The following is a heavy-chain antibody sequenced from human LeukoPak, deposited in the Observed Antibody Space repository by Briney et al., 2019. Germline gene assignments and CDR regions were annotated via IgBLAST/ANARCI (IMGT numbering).Heavy chain of an antibody. CDR3: ATQKRGTVVVPAAIEY. J-gene: IGHJ4*02. CDR2: INHSGST. CDR1: GGSFSGYY. D-gene: IGHD2-2*01. Sequence: SETLSLTCAVYGGSFSGYYWSWIRQPPGKGLEWIGEINHSGSTNYNPSLKSRVTISVDTSKNQFSLKLSSVAAADTAVYYCATQKRGTVVVPAAIEYWGQGTLVTVS. V-gene: IGHV4-34*01.